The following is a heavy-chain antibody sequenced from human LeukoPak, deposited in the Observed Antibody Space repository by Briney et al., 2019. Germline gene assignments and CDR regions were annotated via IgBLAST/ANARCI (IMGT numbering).Heavy chain of an antibody. D-gene: IGHD3-3*01. CDR2: INAYKGNT. V-gene: IGHV1-18*01. CDR1: GYTFTSYG. CDR3: ARERYYDFRSGYYTSTTFDY. Sequence: ASVKVSCKASGYTFTSYGISWVRQPAGQGLEWMGWINAYKGNTNYAQKLKGRVTLATDTSTRTAYMELSGLTSDDTAVYYGARERYYDFRSGYYTSTTFDYWGQETLVTVSS. J-gene: IGHJ4*02.